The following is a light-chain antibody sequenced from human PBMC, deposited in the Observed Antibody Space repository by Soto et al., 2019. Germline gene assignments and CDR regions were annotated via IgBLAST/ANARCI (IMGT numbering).Light chain of an antibody. CDR2: WAS. V-gene: IGKV1-5*03. CDR1: QSISSW. Sequence: DIQMTQSPSTLSASVGDRVTITCRASQSISSWLAWYQQKPGQPPKLLISWASSRESGVPDRFSGSGSGTDFTLTITSLRAEDVAVYYCQHYYSAPPWTFGPGTKVEIK. J-gene: IGKJ1*01. CDR3: QHYYSAPPWT.